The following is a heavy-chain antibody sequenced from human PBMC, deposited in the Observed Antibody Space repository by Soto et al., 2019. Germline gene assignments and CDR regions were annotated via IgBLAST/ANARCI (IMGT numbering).Heavy chain of an antibody. CDR3: ARESEDLTSNFDY. Sequence: AGALRLSCAASGFTFTRYSMNWVRQAPGKGLEWVSSISSTTNYMFYGDSMKGRFTISRDNAKNSLYLEMNSLRAEDTAVYYCARESEDLTSNFDYWGQGTLVTVSS. J-gene: IGHJ4*02. CDR1: GFTFTRYS. V-gene: IGHV3-21*06. CDR2: ISSTTNYM.